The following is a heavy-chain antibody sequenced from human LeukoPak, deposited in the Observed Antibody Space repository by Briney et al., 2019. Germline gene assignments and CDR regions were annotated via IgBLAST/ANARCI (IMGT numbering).Heavy chain of an antibody. CDR3: ARARSGYYDECFDA. CDR1: GFTFSSYA. Sequence: PGGSLRLSCVGSGFTFSSYAMDWVRQAPGKGLEWVSSIIGGSTNIFYADSVRGRLTISRDNAENSLFLQMNSRRDEDSAVYYCARARSGYYDECFDAWGKGTLVIVSS. D-gene: IGHD3-16*01. J-gene: IGHJ5*02. CDR2: IIGGSTNI. V-gene: IGHV3-21*01.